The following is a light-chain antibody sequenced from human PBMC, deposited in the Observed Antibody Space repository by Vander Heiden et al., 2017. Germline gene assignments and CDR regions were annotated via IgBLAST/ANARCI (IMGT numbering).Light chain of an antibody. Sequence: EIVMTQSPATLSVSPGERATLSCRASQSVSSNLAWYQQKPGQAPRLLIYGASTRATGIPARFSGSGYGTEFTLTISSLQSEDFAVYYCQQYNNWPPDTFGQGTKVEIK. CDR1: QSVSSN. CDR2: GAS. V-gene: IGKV3-15*01. J-gene: IGKJ1*01. CDR3: QQYNNWPPDT.